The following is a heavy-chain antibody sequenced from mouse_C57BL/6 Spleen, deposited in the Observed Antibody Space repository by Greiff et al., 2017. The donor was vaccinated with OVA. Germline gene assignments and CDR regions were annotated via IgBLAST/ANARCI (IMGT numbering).Heavy chain of an antibody. D-gene: IGHD3-1*01. V-gene: IGHV7-3*01. CDR2: IRNKANGYTT. Sequence: EVHLVESGGGLVQPGGSLSLSCAASGFTFTDYYMSWVRQPPGKALEWLGFIRNKANGYTTEYSASVKGRFTISRDNSQSILYLQMNALRAEDSATYYCARSGLMFDYWGQGTTLTVSS. J-gene: IGHJ2*01. CDR1: GFTFTDYY. CDR3: ARSGLMFDY.